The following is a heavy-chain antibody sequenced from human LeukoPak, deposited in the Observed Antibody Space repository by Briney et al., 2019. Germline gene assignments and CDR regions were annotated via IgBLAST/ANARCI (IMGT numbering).Heavy chain of an antibody. J-gene: IGHJ3*02. CDR2: INHSGGT. CDR3: ARILTKFSHGFDI. Sequence: SETLSLTCAVYGGSFSGYYWSWIRQPPGKGLEWIGEINHSGGTKYNPSLKSRLTISVDTSKSQFSLRLNSVTVADTAVYYCARILTKFSHGFDIWGQGTAVTVSS. CDR1: GGSFSGYY. D-gene: IGHD4-11*01. V-gene: IGHV4-34*01.